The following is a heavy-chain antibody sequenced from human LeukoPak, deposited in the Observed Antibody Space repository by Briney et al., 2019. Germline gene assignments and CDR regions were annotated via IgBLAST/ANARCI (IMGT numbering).Heavy chain of an antibody. CDR1: GGSISSSSYS. CDR3: VRHGGSYSLDY. CDR2: IYYSGST. V-gene: IGHV4-39*01. J-gene: IGHJ4*02. Sequence: PSETLSLTCTVSGGSISSSSYSWGWIRQPPGKGLEWIGSIYYSGSTYYNPSLKSRVTISVDTSKNQFSLKLSSVTAADTAVYYCVRHGGSYSLDYWGQGTLVTVSS. D-gene: IGHD1-26*01.